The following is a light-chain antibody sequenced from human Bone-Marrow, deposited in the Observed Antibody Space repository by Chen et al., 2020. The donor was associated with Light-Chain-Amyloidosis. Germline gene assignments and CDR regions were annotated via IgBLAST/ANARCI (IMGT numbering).Light chain of an antibody. CDR1: QSISYW. Sequence: DIQMTQSPATLSAAVGDRVTISCRASQSISYWLAWYQQKPGKAPNLLIYKASSLQSGVPSRFSGSGSGTEFTLTISSLQPDDFATYYCQQYKSYSWTFGQGTEVEF. V-gene: IGKV1-5*03. CDR2: KAS. CDR3: QQYKSYSWT. J-gene: IGKJ1*01.